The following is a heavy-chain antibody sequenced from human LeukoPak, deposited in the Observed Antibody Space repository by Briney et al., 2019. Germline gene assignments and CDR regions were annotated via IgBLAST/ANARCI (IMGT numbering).Heavy chain of an antibody. J-gene: IGHJ4*02. Sequence: ASVKVSCKASGGTFSSYAISWVRQAPGQGLEWMGGIIPIFGTANYAQKFQGRVTITADESTSTAYMELSSLRSEDTAVYYCASSPIVVVPAAVDYWGQGTLVTVSS. V-gene: IGHV1-69*13. CDR1: GGTFSSYA. D-gene: IGHD2-2*01. CDR2: IIPIFGTA. CDR3: ASSPIVVVPAAVDY.